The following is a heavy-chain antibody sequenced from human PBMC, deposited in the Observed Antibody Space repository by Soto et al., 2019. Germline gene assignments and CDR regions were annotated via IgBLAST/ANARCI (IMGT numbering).Heavy chain of an antibody. Sequence: EVQLVESGEVLVQPGGSLRLSCAASGFSFSTYWMTWVRQAPGKGLEWVATVKHDGSEQHYVDSVKGRFTISRDNAKTSLYLEMKGLRAEDTAVYYCAKSSGGLVDSWGQGTLVTVSS. J-gene: IGHJ4*02. CDR2: VKHDGSEQ. V-gene: IGHV3-7*01. CDR3: AKSSGGLVDS. D-gene: IGHD6-19*01. CDR1: GFSFSTYW.